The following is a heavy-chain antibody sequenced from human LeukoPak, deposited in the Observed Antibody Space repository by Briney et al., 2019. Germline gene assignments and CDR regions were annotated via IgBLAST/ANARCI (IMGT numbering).Heavy chain of an antibody. D-gene: IGHD6-13*01. Sequence: GASVKVSCKASGYTFTSYDINWVRQATGQGLEWMGWMNPNSGNTGYAQKFQGRVTMTRNTSISTAYMELSSLRSEDTAEYYCARTYSSSWLNNYYYMDVWGKGTTVTVSS. J-gene: IGHJ6*03. CDR1: GYTFTSYD. CDR2: MNPNSGNT. V-gene: IGHV1-8*01. CDR3: ARTYSSSWLNNYYYMDV.